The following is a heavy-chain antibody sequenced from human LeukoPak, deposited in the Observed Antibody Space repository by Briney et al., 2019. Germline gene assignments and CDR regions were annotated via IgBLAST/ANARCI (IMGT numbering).Heavy chain of an antibody. Sequence: KPSETLSLTCTVSGVSMSSYYWTWIRQPPGKGLEWIGYGYIYYSGSTYYNPSLKSRVTISVDTSKNQFSLKLSSVTAADTAVYYCARDRRWAFDIWGQGTMVTVSS. J-gene: IGHJ3*02. D-gene: IGHD6-13*01. CDR2: IYYSGST. V-gene: IGHV4-59*12. CDR1: GVSMSSYY. CDR3: ARDRRWAFDI.